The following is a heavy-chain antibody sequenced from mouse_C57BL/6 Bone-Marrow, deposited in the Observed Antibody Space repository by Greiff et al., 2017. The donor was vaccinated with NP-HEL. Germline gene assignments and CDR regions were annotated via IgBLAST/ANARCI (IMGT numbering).Heavy chain of an antibody. CDR1: GYTFTSYW. D-gene: IGHD1-1*01. J-gene: IGHJ2*01. Sequence: VQLQQSGAELVMPGASVKLSCKASGYTFTSYWMHWVKQRPGQGLEWIGEIDPSDSYTNYNQKFTGKSTLTVDKSSSTAYMQLSSLTSEDSAVYYCAREGATVVALDYWGQGTTLTVSS. V-gene: IGHV1-69*01. CDR3: AREGATVVALDY. CDR2: IDPSDSYT.